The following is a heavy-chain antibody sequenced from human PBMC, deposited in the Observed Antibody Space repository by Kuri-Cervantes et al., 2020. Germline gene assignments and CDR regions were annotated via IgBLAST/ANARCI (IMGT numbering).Heavy chain of an antibody. CDR2: INHSGST. Sequence: SQTLSLTCAVYGGSFSGYYWSWIRQPPGKGLEWIGEINHSGSTNYNPSLKSRVTISVDTSKNQFSLKLSSVTAADTAVYYCARGRGTTVVTPSDYWGQGTLVTVSS. CDR1: GGSFSGYY. V-gene: IGHV4-34*01. CDR3: ARGRGTTVVTPSDY. D-gene: IGHD4-23*01. J-gene: IGHJ4*02.